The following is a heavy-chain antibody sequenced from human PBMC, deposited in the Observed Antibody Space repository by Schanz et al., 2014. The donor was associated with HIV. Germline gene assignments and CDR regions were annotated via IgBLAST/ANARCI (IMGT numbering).Heavy chain of an antibody. V-gene: IGHV3-49*04. CDR2: IRSKTYGGTT. Sequence: EVQLLESGGGLVQPGESLRLSCAVSGFRFSSHAMTWVRQAPGKGLEWVGFIRSKTYGGTTEYAASVKGRFTISRDDSKSIAYLQMDSLKTEDTAVYYCSRPTLLFPIAAAGALNNWFDSWGQGSLVTVSS. CDR3: SRPTLLFPIAAAGALNNWFDS. J-gene: IGHJ5*01. D-gene: IGHD6-13*01. CDR1: GFRFSSHA.